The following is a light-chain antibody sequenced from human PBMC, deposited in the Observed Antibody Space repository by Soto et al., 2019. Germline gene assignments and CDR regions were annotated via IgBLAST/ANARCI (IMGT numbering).Light chain of an antibody. J-gene: IGLJ1*01. V-gene: IGLV2-14*03. Sequence: QSVLTQPASVSGSPGQSITISCAGTSSDVGAYNYVSWYQHHPGKAPKLMIYDVNNRPSGDSNRFSGSKSGNTASLTISGLQAEDEADYYCSSWTSGATYVFGSGTKV. CDR2: DVN. CDR1: SSDVGAYNY. CDR3: SSWTSGATYV.